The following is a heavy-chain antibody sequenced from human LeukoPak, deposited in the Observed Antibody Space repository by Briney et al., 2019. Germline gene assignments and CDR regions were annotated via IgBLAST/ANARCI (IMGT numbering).Heavy chain of an antibody. CDR1: GFSFSRYW. J-gene: IGHJ4*02. CDR2: ISSDGSST. Sequence: GGSLRLSCVASGFSFSRYWMHWVRQAPGQGLVWVSHISSDGSSTTHADSVKGRFTISRDNAKNTLYLHMNSLRAEDTAVYYCARAGYSLGYDYWGQGTLVTVSS. CDR3: ARAGYSLGYDY. D-gene: IGHD6-13*01. V-gene: IGHV3-74*01.